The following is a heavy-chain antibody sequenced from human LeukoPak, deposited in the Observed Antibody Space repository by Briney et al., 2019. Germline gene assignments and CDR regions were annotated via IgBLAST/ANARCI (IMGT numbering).Heavy chain of an antibody. J-gene: IGHJ5*02. D-gene: IGHD5-12*01. CDR3: ASSMDIVATGHWFDP. Sequence: ASVKVSCKASGGTFSSYAISWVRQAPGQGLEWMGGIIPISGTANYAQKFQGRVTITADKSTSTAYMELSSLRSEDTAVYYCASSMDIVATGHWFDPWGQGTLVTVSS. V-gene: IGHV1-69*06. CDR2: IIPISGTA. CDR1: GGTFSSYA.